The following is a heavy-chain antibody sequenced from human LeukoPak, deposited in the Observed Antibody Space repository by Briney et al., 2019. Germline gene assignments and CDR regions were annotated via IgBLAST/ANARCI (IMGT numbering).Heavy chain of an antibody. CDR3: ARGVGYYGSGPPFDP. J-gene: IGHJ5*02. CDR1: GCSISSYY. CDR2: IYYSGST. V-gene: IGHV4-59*01. Sequence: SETLSLTCTVSGCSISSYYWSWIRQPPGKGLEWIGYIYYSGSTNYNASLKSRFTISVDTSKNQFSLKLSSVTAADTAVYYCARGVGYYGSGPPFDPWGEGTLVSVSS. D-gene: IGHD3-10*01.